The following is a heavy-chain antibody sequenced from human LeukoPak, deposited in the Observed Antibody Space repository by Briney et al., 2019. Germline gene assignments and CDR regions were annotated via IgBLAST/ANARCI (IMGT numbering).Heavy chain of an antibody. D-gene: IGHD6-19*01. CDR2: IYYSGST. Sequence: PSETLSLTCTVSGGSISSSSYYWGWIRQPPGKGLEWIGSIYYSGSTYYNPSLKSRVTISVDTSKNQFSLKLSSVTAAGTAVYYCARHRGWYVSGWGQGTLVTVSS. CDR1: GGSISSSSYY. J-gene: IGHJ4*02. V-gene: IGHV4-39*01. CDR3: ARHRGWYVSG.